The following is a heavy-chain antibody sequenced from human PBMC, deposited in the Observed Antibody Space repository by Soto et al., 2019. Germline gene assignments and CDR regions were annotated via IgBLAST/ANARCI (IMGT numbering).Heavy chain of an antibody. CDR1: GYTFTGYY. J-gene: IGHJ3*02. CDR3: ARGKRATVTTIAAFDI. V-gene: IGHV1-2*04. Sequence: QVQLVQSGAEVKKPGASVKVSCKASGYTFTGYYMHWVRQAPGQGLEWMGWINPNSGGTNYAQKFQGWVTMTRDTSISTAYRELSRLRSDDTAVYYCARGKRATVTTIAAFDIWGQGTMVTVSS. D-gene: IGHD4-4*01. CDR2: INPNSGGT.